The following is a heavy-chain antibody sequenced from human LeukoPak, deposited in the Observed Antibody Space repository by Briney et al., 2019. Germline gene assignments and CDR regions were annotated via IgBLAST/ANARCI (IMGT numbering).Heavy chain of an antibody. Sequence: GGSLRLSCAASGFTFSSYEMNWVRQAPGKGLEWVSYISSSGSTIYYADSVKGRFTISRDNSKNTLYLQMNSLRAEDTAVYYCAVFISVSGSVWGQGTLVTVSS. CDR2: ISSSGSTI. CDR3: AVFISVSGSV. V-gene: IGHV3-48*03. D-gene: IGHD1-14*01. J-gene: IGHJ4*02. CDR1: GFTFSSYE.